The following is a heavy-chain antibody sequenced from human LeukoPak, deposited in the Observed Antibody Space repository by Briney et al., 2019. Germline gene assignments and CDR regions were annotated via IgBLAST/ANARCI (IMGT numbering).Heavy chain of an antibody. CDR1: GYFFTTDW. V-gene: IGHV5-51*01. J-gene: IGHJ4*02. CDR2: IYPGDSDI. Sequence: GESLMISCEGSGYFFTTDWIGWVRQMPGKGLGWMGMIYPGDSDIRYSPSFQGQVTISADKSISTAYLQWSSLKASDTAIYYGARHVRFCSVARCRYYFDHWGQGTLVTVSS. CDR3: ARHVRFCSVARCRYYFDH. D-gene: IGHD2-15*01.